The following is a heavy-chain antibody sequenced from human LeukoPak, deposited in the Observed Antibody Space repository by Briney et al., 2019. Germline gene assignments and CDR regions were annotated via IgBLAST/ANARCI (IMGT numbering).Heavy chain of an antibody. CDR1: GFTFSSYS. CDR2: ISSSSSYI. J-gene: IGHJ5*02. Sequence: GGSLRLSCAASGFTFSSYSMNWVRQAPGEGLEWVSSISSSSSYIYYADSVKGRFTISRDNAKNSLYLQMNSLRAEDTAVYYCATLTDTNWFDPWGQGTLVTVSS. V-gene: IGHV3-21*01. CDR3: ATLTDTNWFDP.